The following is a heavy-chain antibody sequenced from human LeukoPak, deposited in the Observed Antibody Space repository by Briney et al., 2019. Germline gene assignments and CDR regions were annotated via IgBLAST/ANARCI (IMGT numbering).Heavy chain of an antibody. V-gene: IGHV4-39*02. CDR1: GGSISSSFYY. CDR3: ARDGIDAEYFQH. CDR2: IYHSGST. D-gene: IGHD1-26*01. Sequence: SETLSLTCTVSGGSISSSFYYWGWIRQPPGKGLEWIGSIYHSGSTYYNPSLKSRVTISVDTSRNQFSLNLSSVTAADTAVYYCARDGIDAEYFQHWGQGTLVTVSS. J-gene: IGHJ1*01.